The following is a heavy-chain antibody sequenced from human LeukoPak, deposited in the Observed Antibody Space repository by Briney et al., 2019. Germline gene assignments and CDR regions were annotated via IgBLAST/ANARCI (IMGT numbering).Heavy chain of an antibody. Sequence: PGGSPLLSCAASGFTFSNYSMNWVRQAPGKGLKWVSYISSSSSYIYYADSVKGRFTISRDNAKNSLYLQMNSLRAEDTALYYCAKDMDLGIAAAGLDYWGQGTLVTVSS. V-gene: IGHV3-21*05. CDR2: ISSSSSYI. J-gene: IGHJ4*02. CDR3: AKDMDLGIAAAGLDY. CDR1: GFTFSNYS. D-gene: IGHD6-13*01.